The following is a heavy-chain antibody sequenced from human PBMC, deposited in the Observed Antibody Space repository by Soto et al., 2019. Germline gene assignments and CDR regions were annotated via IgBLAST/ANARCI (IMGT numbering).Heavy chain of an antibody. Sequence: SETLSLTCAVYGASFSGYYCSWIRQAPGKGLEWIGEIHPSGSTYYNPSLTSRVTMSLDTSKNQFSLRLSSVTAADTAMYYCSRGLDPYKGGNFWAQGTLVTVSS. CDR3: SRGLDPYKGGNF. CDR1: GASFSGYY. J-gene: IGHJ4*02. D-gene: IGHD3-16*01. V-gene: IGHV4-34*01. CDR2: IHPSGST.